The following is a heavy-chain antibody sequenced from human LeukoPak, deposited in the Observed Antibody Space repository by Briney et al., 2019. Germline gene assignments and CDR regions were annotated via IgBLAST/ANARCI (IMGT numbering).Heavy chain of an antibody. Sequence: SETLSLTCTVSGVSISSGDYYWSWIRQTPGKGLEWIAYIYYNGDTYYNPSLKSRVTISRDTSENQFSLELSSVTAADTAVYYCARDLFRITPLWGQGTLVTVSS. J-gene: IGHJ4*02. D-gene: IGHD1-14*01. CDR3: ARDLFRITPL. CDR1: GVSISSGDYY. CDR2: IYYNGDT. V-gene: IGHV4-30-4*08.